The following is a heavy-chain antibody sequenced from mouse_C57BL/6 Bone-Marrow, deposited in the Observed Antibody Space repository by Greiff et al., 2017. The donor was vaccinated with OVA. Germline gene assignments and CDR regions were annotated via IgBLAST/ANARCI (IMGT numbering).Heavy chain of an antibody. CDR3: TRGHYGSGEFWAY. D-gene: IGHD1-1*01. J-gene: IGHJ3*01. CDR1: GYTFTDYE. Sequence: VQLQQSGAELVRPGASVTLSCKASGYTFTDYEMHWVKQTPVHGLEWIGAIDPETGGTAYNQKFKGKAILTADKSSSTAYMELRSLTSEDSAVYYCTRGHYGSGEFWAYWGQGTLVTVSA. CDR2: IDPETGGT. V-gene: IGHV1-15*01.